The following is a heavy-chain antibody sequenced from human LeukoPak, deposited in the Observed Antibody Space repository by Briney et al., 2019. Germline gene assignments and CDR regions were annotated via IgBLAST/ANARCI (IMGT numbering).Heavy chain of an antibody. CDR2: IYHSGST. CDR1: GGSISSGGYS. Sequence: PSETLSLTCAVSGGSISSGGYSWSWIRQPQGKGLEWIGYIYHSGSTYYNPSLKSRVTISVDRSKNQFSLKLSSVTAADTAVYYCARADWFDPWGQGTLVTVSS. J-gene: IGHJ5*02. CDR3: ARADWFDP. V-gene: IGHV4-30-2*01.